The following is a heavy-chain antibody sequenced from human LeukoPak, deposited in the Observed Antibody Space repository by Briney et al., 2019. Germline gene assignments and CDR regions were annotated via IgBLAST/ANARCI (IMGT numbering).Heavy chain of an antibody. CDR3: ARVYYYGPGYFDY. CDR2: IKQDGSET. Sequence: GGSLRLSCAASGFTFSSYWMSWVRQAPGKGLEWVANIKQDGSETYYVDSVKGRFTISRDNAKNSLYLQMNSLRAEDTAVYYCARVYYYGPGYFDYWGQGTLVTVSS. CDR1: GFTFSSYW. J-gene: IGHJ4*02. D-gene: IGHD3-10*01. V-gene: IGHV3-7*01.